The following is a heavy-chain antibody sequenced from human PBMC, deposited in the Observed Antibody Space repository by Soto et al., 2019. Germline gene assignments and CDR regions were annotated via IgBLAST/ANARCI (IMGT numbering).Heavy chain of an antibody. D-gene: IGHD2-21*01. J-gene: IGHJ4*01. CDR3: VSRIPSWVFDY. V-gene: IGHV3-53*01. CDR1: GLTFRSNR. CDR2: MYAGGDT. Sequence: GGSMRLSCAASGLTFRSNRMHWVRQAPGKWLVWVSVMYAGGDTHYADSVKGRFTISRDKSENTLYLQMNSLRDEDTGVYFCVSRIPSWVFDYWGLGTLVTVSS.